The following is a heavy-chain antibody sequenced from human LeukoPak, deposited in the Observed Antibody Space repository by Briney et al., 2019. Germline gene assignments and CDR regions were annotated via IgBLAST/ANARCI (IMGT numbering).Heavy chain of an antibody. Sequence: GGSLRLSCAASGFTFRSYGMHWVRQAPGKGLEWLAIIWYDGSNKYYADSVKGRFTISRDNSKNTLYLEMSSLRAEDTAVYYCARVGFGVLDGHGMDVRGKGTTVTVSS. CDR2: IWYDGSNK. V-gene: IGHV3-33*01. CDR1: GFTFRSYG. CDR3: ARVGFGVLDGHGMDV. D-gene: IGHD3-10*01. J-gene: IGHJ6*04.